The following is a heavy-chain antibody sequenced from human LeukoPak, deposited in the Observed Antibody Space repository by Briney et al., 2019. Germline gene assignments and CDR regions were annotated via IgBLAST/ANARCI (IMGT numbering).Heavy chain of an antibody. CDR1: GFSFSTSG. V-gene: IGHV3-30*02. CDR2: IQSDGGNE. Sequence: GGSLRLSCAASGFSFSTSGMHWIRQAPGKGLEWVAFIQSDGGNEYYADSVKGRFTISRDNSKNTVHLQMNSLRAEDTAMYYCVRDGAHWDLDYWGQGTLVTVSS. D-gene: IGHD7-27*01. CDR3: VRDGAHWDLDY. J-gene: IGHJ4*02.